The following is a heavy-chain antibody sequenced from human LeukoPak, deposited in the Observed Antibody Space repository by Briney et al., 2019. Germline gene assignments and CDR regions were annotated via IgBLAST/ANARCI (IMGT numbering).Heavy chain of an antibody. J-gene: IGHJ4*02. V-gene: IGHV1-18*01. D-gene: IGHD3-10*01. Sequence: VASVKVSCKASGYTFTSYGISWVRQAPGQGLEWMGWISAYNGNTNYAQKLQGRVTMTTDTSTSTAYMELRSLRSDDTAVYYCASQAYYYGSGSYYPPAYWGQGTLVTVSS. CDR2: ISAYNGNT. CDR3: ASQAYYYGSGSYYPPAY. CDR1: GYTFTSYG.